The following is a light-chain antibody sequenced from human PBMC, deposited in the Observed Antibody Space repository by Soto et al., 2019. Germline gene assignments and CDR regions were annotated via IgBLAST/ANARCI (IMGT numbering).Light chain of an antibody. CDR2: VKSDGSH. CDR1: SGHGNYV. J-gene: IGLJ2*01. V-gene: IGLV4-69*01. Sequence: QLVLTQSPSASASLGASVKLTCTLSSGHGNYVIAWHQQQPEKGPRYLTKVKSDGSHTKGDGIPDRFSGSSSGAERYLAIPSLQCEDGADYYCQPGDPGLVVFGGGPKLPAL. CDR3: QPGDPGLVV.